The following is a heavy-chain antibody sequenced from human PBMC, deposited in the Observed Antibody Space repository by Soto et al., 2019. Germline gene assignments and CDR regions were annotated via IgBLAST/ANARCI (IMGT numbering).Heavy chain of an antibody. J-gene: IGHJ4*02. D-gene: IGHD3-10*01. V-gene: IGHV4-30-2*06. CDR3: ARGRYYYGSGPNPYHFDY. Sequence: PSETLSLTCTVFGASISYGGFSWSWIRQSPGKGLEWIGYINHFESTYFHPSFKSRLSMSIDRSRNMFSLNLSSVTAADMAVYYCARGRYYYGSGPNPYHFDYWGQGTLVTVSS. CDR1: GASISYGGFS. CDR2: INHFEST.